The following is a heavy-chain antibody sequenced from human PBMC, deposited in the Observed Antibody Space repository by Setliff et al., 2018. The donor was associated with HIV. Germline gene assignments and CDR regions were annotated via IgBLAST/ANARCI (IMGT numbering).Heavy chain of an antibody. Sequence: GASVKVSCAASGFTFSSYWIHWVRQAPGKGLVWVSRIKTDGSTTNYADSVKGRFTISRDNAKNTVYLNMNSLRADDTAVYYCARGTGNYGDWDYWGQGTQVTVS. V-gene: IGHV3-74*01. D-gene: IGHD4-17*01. CDR3: ARGTGNYGDWDY. CDR2: IKTDGSTT. CDR1: GFTFSSYW. J-gene: IGHJ4*02.